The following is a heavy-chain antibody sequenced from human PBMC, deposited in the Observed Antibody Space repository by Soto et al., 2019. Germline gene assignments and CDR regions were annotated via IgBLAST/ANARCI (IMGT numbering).Heavy chain of an antibody. CDR3: ASGGVRIAAVPDDAFDI. J-gene: IGHJ3*02. Sequence: ASVKVSCKASGYTFTSYGISWVRQAPGQGLEWMGWISAYNGNTNYAQKLQGRVTMTADKSTSTAYLELRSLRSADTAVYYCASGGVRIAAVPDDAFDIWGQGTMVTVSS. D-gene: IGHD6-13*01. CDR2: ISAYNGNT. CDR1: GYTFTSYG. V-gene: IGHV1-18*01.